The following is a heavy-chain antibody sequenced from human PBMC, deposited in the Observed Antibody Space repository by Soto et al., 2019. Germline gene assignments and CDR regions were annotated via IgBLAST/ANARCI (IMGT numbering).Heavy chain of an antibody. CDR2: ISYDGSNK. D-gene: IGHD6-13*01. CDR1: GFTFSSYA. CDR3: ARDQARDSYSSSWYGLGPRYYYYYGMDV. Sequence: PGGSLRLSCAASGFTFSSYAMHWVRQAPGKGLEWVAVISYDGSNKYYADSVKGRFTISRDNSKNTLYLQMNSLRAEDTAVYYCARDQARDSYSSSWYGLGPRYYYYYGMDVWGQGTTVTVSS. J-gene: IGHJ6*02. V-gene: IGHV3-30-3*01.